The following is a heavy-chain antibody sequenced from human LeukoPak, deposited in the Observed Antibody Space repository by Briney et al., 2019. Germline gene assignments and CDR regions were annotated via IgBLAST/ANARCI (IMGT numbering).Heavy chain of an antibody. J-gene: IGHJ4*02. V-gene: IGHV3-23*01. Sequence: RPGRSLRLSCAASGFTFSGYDMSWVRQGPGTGLEWVSSISGSGGRTYYADSVKGRFTISRDNSKNTLDLQMNSLRTEDTAIYFCANLGGTLVDYWGQGTLVTVSS. CDR2: ISGSGGRT. CDR3: ANLGGTLVDY. D-gene: IGHD3-16*01. CDR1: GFTFSGYD.